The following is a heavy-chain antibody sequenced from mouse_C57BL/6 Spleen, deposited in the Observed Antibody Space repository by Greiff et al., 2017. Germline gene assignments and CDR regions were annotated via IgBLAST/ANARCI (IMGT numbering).Heavy chain of an antibody. D-gene: IGHD2-4*01. CDR1: GYTFTEYT. Sequence: VQLQQSGAELVKPGASVQLSCKASGYTFTEYTIHWVKQRSGQGLEWIGWFYPGSGSLKYNENFKDKATLTADKSSSTVYMELRRLTSEDSAVYFCARHESHYDDWYFDVWGTGTTVTVSS. CDR3: ARHESHYDDWYFDV. V-gene: IGHV1-62-2*01. J-gene: IGHJ1*03. CDR2: FYPGSGSL.